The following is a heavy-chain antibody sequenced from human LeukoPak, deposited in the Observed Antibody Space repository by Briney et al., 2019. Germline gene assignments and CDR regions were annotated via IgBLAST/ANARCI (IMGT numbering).Heavy chain of an antibody. CDR3: ARGRGTGMVDDY. V-gene: IGHV1-46*02. J-gene: IGHJ4*02. D-gene: IGHD5-18*01. CDR1: GYTFNNYY. CDR2: INPSGGTT. Sequence: GASVKGSCKASGYTFNNYYVHWVRQAPGQGLEWMGMINPSGGTTSYAQKFQGRVTMTRDTSTSTVYMELRSMRSEDTAVYYCARGRGTGMVDDYWGQGTLVTVSS.